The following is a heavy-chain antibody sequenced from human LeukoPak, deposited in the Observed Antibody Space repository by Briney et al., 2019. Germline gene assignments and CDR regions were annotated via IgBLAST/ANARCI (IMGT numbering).Heavy chain of an antibody. V-gene: IGHV3-23*01. D-gene: IGHD1-26*01. CDR1: GFSFSLYA. CDR3: AKGGKWDVTPFDY. CDR2: ISGSGGST. Sequence: GGSLRLSCAASGFSFSLYAMSWVRQAPGKGLEWVSVISGSGGSTYYADSVKGRFTISRDNSKNTLYLQMISLRAEDTAVYYCAKGGKWDVTPFDYWGQGTLVTVSS. J-gene: IGHJ4*02.